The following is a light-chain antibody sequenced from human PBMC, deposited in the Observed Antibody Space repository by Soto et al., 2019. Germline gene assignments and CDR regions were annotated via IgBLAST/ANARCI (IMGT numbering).Light chain of an antibody. Sequence: EIVMTQSPATLSVSPGERATLSCRASQSVGSTLAWYQQKPGQAPRLLIYGASTRATGIPARFSGSGSGTEFTLTISSLQSEDFAVYYCQQYNDWPRRLTFGGGTKVDIK. CDR1: QSVGST. CDR3: QQYNDWPRRLT. J-gene: IGKJ4*01. CDR2: GAS. V-gene: IGKV3-15*01.